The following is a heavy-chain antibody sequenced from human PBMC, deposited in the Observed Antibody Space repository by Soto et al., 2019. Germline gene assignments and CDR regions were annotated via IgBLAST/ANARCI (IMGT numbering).Heavy chain of an antibody. CDR1: GGSISSGDYY. CDR2: IYYSGST. D-gene: IGHD2-15*01. CDR3: ARGSGSGGYWFDP. J-gene: IGHJ5*02. V-gene: IGHV4-30-4*01. Sequence: PSETLSLTCTVSGGSISSGDYYWSWIRQPPGKGLEWIGYIYYSGSTYYNPSLKSRVTISVDTPKNQFSLKLSSVTAADTAVYYCARGSGSGGYWFDPWGQGTLVTVSS.